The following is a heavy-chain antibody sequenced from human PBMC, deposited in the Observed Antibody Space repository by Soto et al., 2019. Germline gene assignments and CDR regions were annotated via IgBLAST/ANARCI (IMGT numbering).Heavy chain of an antibody. CDR3: ARGEQYSGRIFDY. CDR1: GDSVSSNSAG. Sequence: SQTLSLTCAITGDSVSSNSAGWSWVRQSPSRGLEWLGRTSYRSKWYYEYAVSVRGRITINPDTSKNQYSLQLNSVTPEDTAVYFCARGEQYSGRIFDYWGQGTLVTVSS. CDR2: TSYRSKWYY. D-gene: IGHD1-26*01. V-gene: IGHV6-1*01. J-gene: IGHJ4*01.